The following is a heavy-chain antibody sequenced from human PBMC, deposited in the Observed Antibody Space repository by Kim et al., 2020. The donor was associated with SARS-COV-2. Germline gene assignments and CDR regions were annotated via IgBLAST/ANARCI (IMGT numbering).Heavy chain of an antibody. V-gene: IGHV4-59*08. J-gene: IGHJ2*01. CDR1: GGSISSYY. CDR3: ARGYCSGGSCYYWYFDL. CDR2: IYYSGST. D-gene: IGHD2-15*01. Sequence: SETLSLTCTVSGGSISSYYWSWIRQPPGKGLEWIGYIYYSGSTNYNPSLKRRVTISVDTSKNQFSLKLSSVTAADTAVYYWARGYCSGGSCYYWYFDLWGRGTLVTVSS.